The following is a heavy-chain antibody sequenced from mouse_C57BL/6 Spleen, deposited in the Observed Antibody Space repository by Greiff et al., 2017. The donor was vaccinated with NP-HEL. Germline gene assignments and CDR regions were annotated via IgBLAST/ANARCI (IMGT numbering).Heavy chain of an antibody. CDR1: GYTFTSYT. CDR3: AGWEGITTVYYAMDY. J-gene: IGHJ4*01. V-gene: IGHV1-4*01. CDR2: INPSSGYT. Sequence: QVQLQQSGAELARPGASVKMSCKASGYTFTSYTMHWVKQRPGQGLEWIGYINPSSGYTKYNQKFKDKATLTADKSSSTAYMQLSSLTSEDSAVYYCAGWEGITTVYYAMDYWGQGTSVTVSS. D-gene: IGHD2-4*01.